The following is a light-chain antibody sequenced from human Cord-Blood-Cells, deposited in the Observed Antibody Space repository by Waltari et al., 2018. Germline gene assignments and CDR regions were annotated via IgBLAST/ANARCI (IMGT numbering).Light chain of an antibody. V-gene: IGLV2-14*01. CDR3: SSYTSSSTFVV. CDR1: SSDVGGYNY. CDR2: DDS. Sequence: QSALTQPASVSGSPGQSLTISCTGTSSDVGGYNYVSWYQQHPGKAPKLMIYDDSERPSGVYNRFSGSKSGNTASLTISGLQAEDEADYYCSSYTSSSTFVVFGGGTKLTVL. J-gene: IGLJ2*01.